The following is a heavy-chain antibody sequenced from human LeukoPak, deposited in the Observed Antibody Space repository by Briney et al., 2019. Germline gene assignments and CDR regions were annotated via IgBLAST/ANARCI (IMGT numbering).Heavy chain of an antibody. J-gene: IGHJ4*02. CDR2: INPNSGGT. CDR1: GYTFTGYY. Sequence: ASVKVSCKASGYTFTGYYMHWVRQAPGQGLEWMGWINPNSGGTNYAQKFQGRVTMTRDTSISTAYMELSRLRSDDTAVYYCARAPYYYDSSGSTLGYRGQGTLVTVSS. V-gene: IGHV1-2*02. D-gene: IGHD3-22*01. CDR3: ARAPYYYDSSGSTLGY.